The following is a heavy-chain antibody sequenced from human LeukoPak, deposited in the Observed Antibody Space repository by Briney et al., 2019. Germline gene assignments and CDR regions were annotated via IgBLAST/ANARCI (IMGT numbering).Heavy chain of an antibody. J-gene: IGHJ4*02. CDR2: IRSKANSYAT. Sequence: GGSLRLSCAASGFTFSGSAMHWVRQASGKGLEWVGRIRSKANSYATAYAASVKGRFSISRDDSKNTAYLQMNSLKTEDTAVYYCTRHPFRIPGTGTRDYWGQGTLVTVSS. CDR3: TRHPFRIPGTGTRDY. D-gene: IGHD6-19*01. CDR1: GFTFSGSA. V-gene: IGHV3-73*01.